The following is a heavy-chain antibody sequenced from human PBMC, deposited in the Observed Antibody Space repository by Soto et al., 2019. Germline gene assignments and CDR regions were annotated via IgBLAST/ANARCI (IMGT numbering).Heavy chain of an antibody. D-gene: IGHD2-15*01. Sequence: SLRISCAASGFTFSSYAMHWVRQAPGKGLEWVAGISYDGSNKYYADSVKGRFTISRDNSKNTLYLQMNSLRAEDTAVYYCARDCSGGSCYPTKYGMDVWGQGTTVTVSS. J-gene: IGHJ6*02. V-gene: IGHV3-30-3*01. CDR1: GFTFSSYA. CDR2: ISYDGSNK. CDR3: ARDCSGGSCYPTKYGMDV.